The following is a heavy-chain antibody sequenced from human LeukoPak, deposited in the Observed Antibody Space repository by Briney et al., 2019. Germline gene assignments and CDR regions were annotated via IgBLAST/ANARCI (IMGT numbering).Heavy chain of an antibody. V-gene: IGHV1-2*02. CDR2: INPNSGGT. J-gene: IGHJ4*02. CDR1: GYTFTGYY. Sequence: GASVKVSCKASGYTFTGYYMHWVRQAPGQGLEWMGWINPNSGGTNYAQKFQGRVTMTRDTPISTAYMELSRLRSDDTAVYYCARDLRILTGYSFDYWGQGTLVTVSS. CDR3: ARDLRILTGYSFDY. D-gene: IGHD3-9*01.